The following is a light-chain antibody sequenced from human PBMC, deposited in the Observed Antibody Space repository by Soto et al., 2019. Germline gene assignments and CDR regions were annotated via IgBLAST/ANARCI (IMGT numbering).Light chain of an antibody. Sequence: QSALTQPASVSGSPGQSITISCTGTSSDVGGYNFVSWYQQHPGKAPKLMIYDVSNRPSGVSNRFSGSKSGNTASLTISGLQVEDEADYYCSSHTTTSTVYVFGTGTKVTVL. V-gene: IGLV2-14*03. CDR3: SSHTTTSTVYV. J-gene: IGLJ1*01. CDR2: DVS. CDR1: SSDVGGYNF.